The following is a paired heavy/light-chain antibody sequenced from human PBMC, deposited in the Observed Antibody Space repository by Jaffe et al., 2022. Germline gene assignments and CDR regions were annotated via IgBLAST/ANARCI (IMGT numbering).Light chain of an antibody. V-gene: IGKV3-11*01. CDR1: QSVSSY. J-gene: IGKJ3*01. CDR2: DAS. Sequence: EIVLTQSPATLSLSPGERATLSCRASQSVSSYLAWYQQKPGQAPRLLIYDASNRATGIPARFSGSGSGTDFTLTISSLEPEDFAVYYCQQRSNWPLIFTFGPGTKVDIK. CDR3: QQRSNWPLIFT.
Heavy chain of an antibody. Sequence: QVQLQESGPGLVKPSGTLSLTCAVSGGSISSSNWWSWVRQPPGKGLEWIGEIYHSGSTNYNPSLKSRVTISVDKSKNQFSLKLSSVTAADTAVYYCASREDYGDYEGKTEYFQHWGQGTLVTVSS. CDR3: ASREDYGDYEGKTEYFQH. CDR1: GGSISSSNW. D-gene: IGHD4-17*01. J-gene: IGHJ1*01. CDR2: IYHSGST. V-gene: IGHV4-4*02.